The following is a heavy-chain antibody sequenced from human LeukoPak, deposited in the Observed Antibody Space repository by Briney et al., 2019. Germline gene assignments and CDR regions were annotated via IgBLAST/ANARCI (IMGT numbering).Heavy chain of an antibody. Sequence: QTGGSLRLSCAASGFTFSSYGMHWVRQAPGKGLEWVAVISYDGSNKYYADSVKGRFTISRDNSKNTLYLQMNSLRAEDTAVYYCAKMGQQLAQGWFDPWGQGTLVTVSS. CDR1: GFTFSSYG. J-gene: IGHJ5*02. V-gene: IGHV3-30*18. D-gene: IGHD6-13*01. CDR2: ISYDGSNK. CDR3: AKMGQQLAQGWFDP.